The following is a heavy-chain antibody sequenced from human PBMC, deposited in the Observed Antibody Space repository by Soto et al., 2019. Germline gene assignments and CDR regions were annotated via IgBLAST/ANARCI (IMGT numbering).Heavy chain of an antibody. V-gene: IGHV1-2*04. CDR2: INPNSGGT. CDR1: GYTFTGYY. J-gene: IGHJ5*02. Sequence: GASVKVSCKASGYTFTGYYMHWVRQAPGQGLEWMGWINPNSGGTNYAQKFQGWVTMTRDTSIGTAYMELSRLRSDDTAVYYCARAYDRAINWFDPWGQGTLVTVSS. CDR3: ARAYDRAINWFDP. D-gene: IGHD5-12*01.